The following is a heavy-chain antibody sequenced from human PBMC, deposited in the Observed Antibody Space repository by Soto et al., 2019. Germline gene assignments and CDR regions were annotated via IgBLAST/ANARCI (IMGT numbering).Heavy chain of an antibody. CDR2: INAGNGDT. CDR3: ARDWASKTVPTIADN. Sequence: ASVKVSCKASGITFSSYAIHWVRQAPGQRLEWMGWINAGNGDTRDAQNFQGRLTMTTDTSTSTAYMDLRSLRSDDTAIYYCARDWASKTVPTIADNWGQGTLVTVSS. CDR1: GITFSSYA. D-gene: IGHD1-1*01. V-gene: IGHV1-3*01. J-gene: IGHJ4*02.